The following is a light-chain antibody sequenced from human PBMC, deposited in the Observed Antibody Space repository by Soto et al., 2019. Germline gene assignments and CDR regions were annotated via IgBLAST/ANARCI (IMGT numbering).Light chain of an antibody. V-gene: IGKV1-5*01. CDR3: EQLNSYPRT. CDR2: AAS. J-gene: IGKJ4*01. Sequence: EMTQPPSTLSASVGDRVTITCRASPSISSWLAWYQEKPGKAPKLLIYAASTLQSGVPSRFSGSGSGTDFTLTISSLQSEDFATYYCEQLNSYPRTFGGGTKVDNK. CDR1: PSISSW.